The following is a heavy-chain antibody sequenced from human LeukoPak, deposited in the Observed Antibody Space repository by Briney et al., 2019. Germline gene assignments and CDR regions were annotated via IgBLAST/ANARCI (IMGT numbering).Heavy chain of an antibody. J-gene: IGHJ4*02. V-gene: IGHV3-48*03. CDR3: ARGSYSSAWYGRPSDY. CDR1: GFTFSNFE. CDR2: IDFIGTTI. D-gene: IGHD6-19*01. Sequence: GGSLRLSCAASGFTFSNFEMNWVRQAPGKGLEWVSYIDFIGTTIYYADSVKGRFTISRDNARNSLYLQMDSLRVEDTAVYYCARGSYSSAWYGRPSDYWGQGTLVTVSS.